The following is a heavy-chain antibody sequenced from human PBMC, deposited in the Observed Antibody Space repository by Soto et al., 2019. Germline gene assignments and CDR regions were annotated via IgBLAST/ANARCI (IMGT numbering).Heavy chain of an antibody. CDR3: ARTADGSKMKVFDY. J-gene: IGHJ4*02. V-gene: IGHV3-33*01. CDR1: GFAFSSYG. CDR2: ILLDGTNQ. Sequence: QVQLVESGGGVVQPGGSVRLSCEVSGFAFSSYGMHWVRQAPGKGLEWVAVILLDGTNQFYADSVKVRFTVSRDNSKNMLYLQMNRLRAEDTAVYYCARTADGSKMKVFDYWGQGALVTVSS. D-gene: IGHD5-12*01.